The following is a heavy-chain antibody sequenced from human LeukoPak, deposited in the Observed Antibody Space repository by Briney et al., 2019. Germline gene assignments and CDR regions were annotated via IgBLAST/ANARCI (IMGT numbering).Heavy chain of an antibody. CDR2: AYYSGGTT. V-gene: IGHV4-59*01. J-gene: IGHJ3*02. D-gene: IGHD2-8*02. CDR1: GHSISNYY. CDR3: ARDVPVLTSDAFSI. Sequence: SETLSLTCTVSGHSISNYYWSWIRQPPGKGLEWITYAYYSGGTTNYNPSPKSRVTLSADTSKNQFSLELSSVTAADTAMYYCARDVPVLTSDAFSIWGQGTMVTVSS.